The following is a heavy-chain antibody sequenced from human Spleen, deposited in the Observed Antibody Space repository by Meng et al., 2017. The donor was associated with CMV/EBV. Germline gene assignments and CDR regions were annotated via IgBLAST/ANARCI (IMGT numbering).Heavy chain of an antibody. Sequence: ASVKVSCKASGYTFTGYFIHWVRQAPGQGLEWMGWISAYNGNTNYAQKLQGRVTMTTDTSTSTAYMELRSLRSDDTAVYYCARDLFAGDTAFDIWGQGTMVTVSS. CDR1: GYTFTGYF. CDR3: ARDLFAGDTAFDI. CDR2: ISAYNGNT. J-gene: IGHJ3*02. V-gene: IGHV1-18*04.